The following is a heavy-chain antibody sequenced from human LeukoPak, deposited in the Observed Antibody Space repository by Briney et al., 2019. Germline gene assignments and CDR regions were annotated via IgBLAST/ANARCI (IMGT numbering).Heavy chain of an antibody. D-gene: IGHD6-19*01. J-gene: IGHJ4*02. CDR3: VRGAYSSGWPTLDY. CDR2: INHSGST. CDR1: GGSFSGYY. V-gene: IGHV4-34*01. Sequence: SETLSLTCAVYGGSFSGYYWSWIRQPPGKGLQWIGEINHSGSTNYHPSLKSRVTISVETSRNQFSLKLSSVTAADTAVHYCVRGAYSSGWPTLDYWGQGTLVTVSS.